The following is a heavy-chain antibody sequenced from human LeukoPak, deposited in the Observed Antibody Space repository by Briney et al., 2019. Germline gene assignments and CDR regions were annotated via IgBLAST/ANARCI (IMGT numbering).Heavy chain of an antibody. J-gene: IGHJ4*02. CDR1: GFTFSSYA. V-gene: IGHV3-23*01. D-gene: IGHD6-19*01. CDR2: VSGSDGST. Sequence: GGSLRLSCAASGFTFSSYAMSWVRQAPGKGLEWFSAVSGSDGSTYYADSVKGRFTISRDNSKNTLYLQMNSLRVEDTAVYYCAKFVGSGWYNFDYWGQGTLVTVSS. CDR3: AKFVGSGWYNFDY.